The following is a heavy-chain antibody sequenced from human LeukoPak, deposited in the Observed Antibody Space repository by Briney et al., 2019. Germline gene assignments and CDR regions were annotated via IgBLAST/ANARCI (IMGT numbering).Heavy chain of an antibody. V-gene: IGHV3-48*01. CDR2: ISSSSSTI. CDR3: TRPGSGWRDY. J-gene: IGHJ4*02. CDR1: GFTFSSYS. Sequence: GGSLRLSCAASGFTFSSYSMNWVRQAPGKGLEWVSYISSSSSTIYYADSVKGRFTISRDNAKNSLYLQMNSLKTEDTAVYYCTRPGSGWRDYWGQGTLVTVSS. D-gene: IGHD6-19*01.